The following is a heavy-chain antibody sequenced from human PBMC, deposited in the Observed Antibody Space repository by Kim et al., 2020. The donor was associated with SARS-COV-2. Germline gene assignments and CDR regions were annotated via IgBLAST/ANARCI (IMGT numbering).Heavy chain of an antibody. CDR2: IDHSGGT. CDR3: ARAGMYCNTTTCSSLGFDP. V-gene: IGHV4-34*01. CDR1: RDSFSGYF. J-gene: IGHJ5*02. D-gene: IGHD2-2*01. Sequence: SETLSLTCAVYRDSFSGYFWTWIRQPPGKGLEWIGEIDHSGGTNYNPSLKSRVTISVDTSKNQFSLKMRFMTASDTALYYCARAGMYCNTTTCSSLGFDPWGQGTLVTVSS.